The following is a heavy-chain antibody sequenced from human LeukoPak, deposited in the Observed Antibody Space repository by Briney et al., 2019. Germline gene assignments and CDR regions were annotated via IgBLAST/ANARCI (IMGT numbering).Heavy chain of an antibody. Sequence: LRLSCAASGFTFSSYAMSWVRQAPGNGLEWIGYIYYSGSTYYNPSLKSRVTISGDTSKNQFSLKLSSVTAADTAVYYCARHSRRDGYNFFDYWGQGTLVTVSS. V-gene: IGHV4-30-4*08. D-gene: IGHD5-24*01. CDR1: GFTFSSYA. J-gene: IGHJ4*02. CDR2: IYYSGST. CDR3: ARHSRRDGYNFFDY.